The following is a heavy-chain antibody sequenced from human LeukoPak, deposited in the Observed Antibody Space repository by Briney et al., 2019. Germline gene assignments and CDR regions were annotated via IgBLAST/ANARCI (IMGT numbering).Heavy chain of an antibody. Sequence: GGSLRLSCAASGFIFNSYAMHWIRQAPGKGLEWVAVISYDGSKKYYADSVKGRFTISRDNSKNTLYLQMNSLRAEDTAVYYCAKDSPPDYWGQGTLVTVSS. CDR3: AKDSPPDY. CDR1: GFIFNSYA. J-gene: IGHJ4*02. V-gene: IGHV3-30-3*01. CDR2: ISYDGSKK.